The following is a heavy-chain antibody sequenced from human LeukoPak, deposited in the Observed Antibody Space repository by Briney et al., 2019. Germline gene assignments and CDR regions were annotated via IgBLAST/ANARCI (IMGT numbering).Heavy chain of an antibody. D-gene: IGHD3-22*01. Sequence: SETLSLTCTVSGGSISSYYWSWIRQPPGKGLEWIGEINHSGSTNYNPSLKSRVTISVDTSKNQFSLKLSSVTAADTAVYYCARANRFYYDSSGYGGPGDYWGQGTLVTVSS. V-gene: IGHV4-34*01. CDR3: ARANRFYYDSSGYGGPGDY. J-gene: IGHJ4*02. CDR1: GGSISSYY. CDR2: INHSGST.